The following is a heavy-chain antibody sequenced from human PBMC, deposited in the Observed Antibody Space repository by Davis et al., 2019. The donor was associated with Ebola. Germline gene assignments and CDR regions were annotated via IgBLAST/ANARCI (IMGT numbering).Heavy chain of an antibody. CDR2: ISGSGDST. V-gene: IGHV3-23*01. Sequence: GESLKISCAASGFTFSRYSMSWVRQAPGKGLEWVSVISGSGDSTYYADPVKGRLTISRDNSKKTLYLQLNSVRAEDTAVYYCAKDLGSGWLNFDYWGQGTLVTVSS. D-gene: IGHD6-19*01. CDR1: GFTFSRYS. CDR3: AKDLGSGWLNFDY. J-gene: IGHJ4*02.